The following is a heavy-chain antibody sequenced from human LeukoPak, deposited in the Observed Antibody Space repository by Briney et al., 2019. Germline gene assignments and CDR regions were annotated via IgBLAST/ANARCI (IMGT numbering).Heavy chain of an antibody. J-gene: IGHJ4*02. CDR1: TFTFSDYG. V-gene: IGHV3-30*02. Sequence: GGSLRLSCVGSTFTFSDYGMHWVRQAPGKGLEWVAFIRNDGAKTYYADSAKGRFTISRDNSRNTLYLQMNSLTAEDTALYYCAKDIQGLNQRVFDYWGQGTLVTVSS. CDR3: AKDIQGLNQRVFDY. CDR2: IRNDGAKT. D-gene: IGHD5-18*01.